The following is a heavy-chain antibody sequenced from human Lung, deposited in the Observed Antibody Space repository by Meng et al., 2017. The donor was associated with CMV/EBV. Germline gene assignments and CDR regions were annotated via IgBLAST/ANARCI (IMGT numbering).Heavy chain of an antibody. D-gene: IGHD6-6*01. Sequence: SGAYVSSGTYYWNGIRQSPGMGLEWIGYIYSSGSTKYNPSLQSRVTISVDGSKNQFSLKLTSVTAADTAVYYCARDAWSSTWDGLDYWGQGTLVTVSS. V-gene: IGHV4-61*01. CDR2: IYSSGST. CDR1: GAYVSSGTYY. J-gene: IGHJ4*02. CDR3: ARDAWSSTWDGLDY.